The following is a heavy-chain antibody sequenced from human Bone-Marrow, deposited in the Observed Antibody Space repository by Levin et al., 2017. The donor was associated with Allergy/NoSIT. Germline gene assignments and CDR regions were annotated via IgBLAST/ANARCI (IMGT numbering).Heavy chain of an antibody. CDR1: GFTFSNYA. Sequence: GGSLRLSCAASGFTFSNYAMTWVRQAPGKGLEWVSAITGSGDSRYYADSLRGRFTISRDNSKNTLYLQMDSLSAEDTAVYYFAKDTRASGWYSPAYWGQGTLVTVSS. CDR3: AKDTRASGWYSPAY. J-gene: IGHJ4*02. D-gene: IGHD6-19*01. V-gene: IGHV3-23*01. CDR2: ITGSGDSR.